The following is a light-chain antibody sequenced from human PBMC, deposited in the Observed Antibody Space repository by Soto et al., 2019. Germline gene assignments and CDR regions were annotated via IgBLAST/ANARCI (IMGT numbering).Light chain of an antibody. CDR2: DAS. CDR3: QQYRT. J-gene: IGKJ5*01. Sequence: DIQMTQSPSSLSASVGSRVTITCQASQDISNYLNWYQQKPGKAPKLLIYDASNLETGVPSRFSGSGSGTDFTFTISSLQPEDIATYYCQQYRTFGQGTRLEIK. CDR1: QDISNY. V-gene: IGKV1-33*01.